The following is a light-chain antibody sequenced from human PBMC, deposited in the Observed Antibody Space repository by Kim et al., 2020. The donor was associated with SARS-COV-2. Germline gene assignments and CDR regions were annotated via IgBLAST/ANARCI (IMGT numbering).Light chain of an antibody. CDR3: QQANSFPFA. Sequence: APAADRVAITCRASQDISGWLVWYQQKPGTTPNLLIYAASTLQSGVPSRFRGSGSGTDFTLTISSLQPEDFATYYCQQANSFPFAFGGGTKVEIK. J-gene: IGKJ4*01. V-gene: IGKV1-12*01. CDR1: QDISGW. CDR2: AAS.